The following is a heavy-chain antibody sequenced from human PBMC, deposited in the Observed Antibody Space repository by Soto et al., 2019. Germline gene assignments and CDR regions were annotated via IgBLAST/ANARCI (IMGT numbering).Heavy chain of an antibody. J-gene: IGHJ4*02. CDR3: ARDRIFDF. CDR2: ISSISTYI. CDR1: GFTFSSYS. D-gene: IGHD2-15*01. Sequence: GGSRLSCAASGFTFSSYSMNWVRQAPGKGLEWVSSISSISTYIYYADSVKGRFTISRDNTKNSLYLQMNSLRAEDTAVYYCARDRIFDFWGQGTLVTVSS. V-gene: IGHV3-21*01.